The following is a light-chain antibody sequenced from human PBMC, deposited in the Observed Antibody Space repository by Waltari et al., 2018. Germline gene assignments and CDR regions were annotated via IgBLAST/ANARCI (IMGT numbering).Light chain of an antibody. Sequence: DLVMTQSPPSLPVTPGEPASISCRSSQSLLHSSGNTFLDWYVQKPGQAPQLLIYLVSNRASGVPDRFSGSGSGTDFTLKISRVEAEDVGLYYCMQARQTPWTFGQGTKVEIK. J-gene: IGKJ1*01. CDR1: QSLLHSSGNTF. CDR3: MQARQTPWT. CDR2: LVS. V-gene: IGKV2-28*01.